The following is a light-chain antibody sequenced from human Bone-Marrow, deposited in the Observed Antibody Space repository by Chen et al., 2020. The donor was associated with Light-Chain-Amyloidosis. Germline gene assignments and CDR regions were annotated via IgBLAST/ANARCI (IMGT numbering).Light chain of an antibody. CDR2: RDT. V-gene: IGLV3-25*03. CDR1: DLPTKY. Sequence: SYELTQPPSVSVSPGQTARITCSGEDLPTKYAYWYQQKPGQAPVLVIHRDTERPSGISERFSGSSSGTPATLTISGVQAEDEADYRCQSADSSGTYEVRFGGGTKLTVL. J-gene: IGLJ2*01. CDR3: QSADSSGTYEVR.